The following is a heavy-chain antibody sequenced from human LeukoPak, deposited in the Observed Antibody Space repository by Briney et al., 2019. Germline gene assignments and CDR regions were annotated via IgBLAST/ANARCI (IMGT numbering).Heavy chain of an antibody. CDR3: AKDLFGDDHRRGFDY. D-gene: IGHD2-21*01. V-gene: IGHV3-23*01. Sequence: GGSLRLSCAASGFTLSSSALSWVRQAPGKGPEWVSSISGGVSTYYADSVKGRFTISRDSSKNTLYLQMSSLRAEDTAVYYCAKDLFGDDHRRGFDYWGQGTLVTVSS. CDR1: GFTLSSSA. CDR2: ISGGVST. J-gene: IGHJ4*02.